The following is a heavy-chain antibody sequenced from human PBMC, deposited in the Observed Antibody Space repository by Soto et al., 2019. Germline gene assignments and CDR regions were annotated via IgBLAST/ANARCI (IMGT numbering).Heavy chain of an antibody. CDR1: GFTFSSYS. V-gene: IGHV3-21*01. CDR2: ISSSSSYI. D-gene: IGHD3-22*01. J-gene: IGHJ4*02. Sequence: PGGSLRLSCAASGFTFSSYSMNWVRQAPGKGLEWVSSISSSSSYIYYADSVKGRFTISRDNAKNSLYLQMNSLRAEDTAVYYCARNTDEDSSGYYYFDYWGQGTLVTVSS. CDR3: ARNTDEDSSGYYYFDY.